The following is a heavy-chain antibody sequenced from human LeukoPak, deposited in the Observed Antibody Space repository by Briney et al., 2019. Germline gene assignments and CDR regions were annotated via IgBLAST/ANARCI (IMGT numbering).Heavy chain of an antibody. Sequence: PSETLSLTCTVSSASVSSYYWSWVRQPPGGGLEWIGYISNSGSPSYNPSFKSRVTFSADTSKNQFSLKLSSVTAADTAVYYCARGQQLAPFDYWGQGTLVTVSS. CDR2: ISNSGSP. CDR1: SASVSSYY. J-gene: IGHJ4*02. V-gene: IGHV4-59*02. D-gene: IGHD6-13*01. CDR3: ARGQQLAPFDY.